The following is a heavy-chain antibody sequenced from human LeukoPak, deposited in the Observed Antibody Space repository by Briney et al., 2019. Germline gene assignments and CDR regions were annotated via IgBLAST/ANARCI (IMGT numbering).Heavy chain of an antibody. CDR1: GFTFGDHA. D-gene: IGHD3-10*01. Sequence: GGSLRLSCTGSGFTFGDHAFTWVRQAPGRGLEWVAVISYDGSNKYYADSVKGRFTISRDNSKNTLFLQMNSLRAEDTAVYYCARGGALSYDSGNYYNPYFDYWGQGTLVTVSS. J-gene: IGHJ4*02. CDR3: ARGGALSYDSGNYYNPYFDY. CDR2: ISYDGSNK. V-gene: IGHV3-30-3*01.